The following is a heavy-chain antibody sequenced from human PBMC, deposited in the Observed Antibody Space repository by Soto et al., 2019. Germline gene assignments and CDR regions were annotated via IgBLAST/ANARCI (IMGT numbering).Heavy chain of an antibody. D-gene: IGHD5-18*01. V-gene: IGHV3-30*18. CDR3: VKERYAQRWLEDYGMDV. Sequence: PGRSMSVSRGAPGGNVGGYGRHRVREATGKGLVWVALISYDGTDKYYADSVKGRFTISRDNSKNTLYLQMSSLGPEDTAVYYCVKERYAQRWLEDYGMDVWGQGTTVTVSS. CDR2: ISYDGTDK. J-gene: IGHJ6*02. CDR1: GGNVGGYG.